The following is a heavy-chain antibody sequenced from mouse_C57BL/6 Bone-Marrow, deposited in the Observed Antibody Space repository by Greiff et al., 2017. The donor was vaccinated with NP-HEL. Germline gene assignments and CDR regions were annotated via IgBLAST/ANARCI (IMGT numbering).Heavy chain of an antibody. V-gene: IGHV14-1*01. CDR1: GFNIKDYY. CDR2: IDPEDGDT. J-gene: IGHJ3*01. Sequence: EVKVVESGAELVRPGASVKLSCTASGFNIKDYYMHWVKQRPEQGLEWIGRIDPEDGDTEYAPKFQGKATMTADTSSSTAYLQLSSLTSEDTAVYYCTTSDLAWFAYWGQGTLVTVSA. CDR3: TTSDLAWFAY.